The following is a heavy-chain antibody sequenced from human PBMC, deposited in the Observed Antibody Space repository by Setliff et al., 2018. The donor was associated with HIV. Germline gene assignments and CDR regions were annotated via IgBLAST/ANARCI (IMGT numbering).Heavy chain of an antibody. Sequence: PSETLSLTCAVSGGSISSPNWWSWVRQPPGKGLEWIGEIYHSGRTNYNPSLKSRVTISVDKSNNQFSLRLSSVTAADTAVYYCAREWRGRYYYYMDVWGKGTTVTVSS. V-gene: IGHV4-4*02. CDR2: IYHSGRT. CDR1: GGSISSPNW. CDR3: AREWRGRYYYYMDV. D-gene: IGHD3-10*01. J-gene: IGHJ6*03.